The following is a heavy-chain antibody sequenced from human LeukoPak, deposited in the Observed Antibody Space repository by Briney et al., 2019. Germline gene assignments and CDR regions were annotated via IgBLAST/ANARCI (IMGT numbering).Heavy chain of an antibody. D-gene: IGHD1-26*01. V-gene: IGHV4-59*08. Sequence: SETLSLTCTVSGGSINSYYGSWIRQPPGKGLEWIGYIYYSGSTNYNPSLKSRVTISVDTSKNQFSLKLSSVTAADTAVYYCARVRIVGATDAFDIWGQGTMVTVSS. J-gene: IGHJ3*02. CDR1: GGSINSYY. CDR3: ARVRIVGATDAFDI. CDR2: IYYSGST.